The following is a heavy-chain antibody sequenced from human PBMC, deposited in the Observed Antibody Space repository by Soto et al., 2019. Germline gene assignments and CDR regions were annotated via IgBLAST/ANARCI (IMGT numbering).Heavy chain of an antibody. Sequence: EVQLEESGGGLVQPGGSLRLSCAASGFTFSSYWMTWVRQAPGRGLEWVANIKEDGSEQYQVDSVKGRFTFSRDNAKKTLYLQMSSLRVEDTAVYYCARLSAAGGVDEFDYWGQGTVVTVS. J-gene: IGHJ4*02. CDR3: ARLSAAGGVDEFDY. CDR1: GFTFSSYW. CDR2: IKEDGSEQ. V-gene: IGHV3-7*05. D-gene: IGHD6-13*01.